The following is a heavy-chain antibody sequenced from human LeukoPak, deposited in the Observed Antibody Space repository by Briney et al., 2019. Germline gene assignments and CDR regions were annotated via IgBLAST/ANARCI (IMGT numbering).Heavy chain of an antibody. CDR3: ARDLSRGVAAAGTSRRFGY. J-gene: IGHJ4*02. CDR1: GYTFTSYG. Sequence: GASVKVSCKASGYTFTSYGISWVRQAPGQGLEWMGWISAYNGNTNYAQKLQGRVTMTTDTSTSTAYMELRSLRSDDTAVYYCARDLSRGVAAAGTSRRFGYWGQGTLVTVSS. V-gene: IGHV1-18*04. CDR2: ISAYNGNT. D-gene: IGHD6-13*01.